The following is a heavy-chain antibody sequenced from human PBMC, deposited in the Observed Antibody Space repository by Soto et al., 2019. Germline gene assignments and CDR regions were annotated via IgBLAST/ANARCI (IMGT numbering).Heavy chain of an antibody. Sequence: HPGGSLRLSCAASGLTFSSYGMHWVRQAPGKGLEWVAVISYDGSNKYYADSVKGRFTISRDNSKNTLYLQMNSLRAEDTAVYYCAKDPSGSRQLVPGPLDYWGQGTLVTVSS. V-gene: IGHV3-30*18. CDR2: ISYDGSNK. D-gene: IGHD6-13*01. J-gene: IGHJ4*02. CDR1: GLTFSSYG. CDR3: AKDPSGSRQLVPGPLDY.